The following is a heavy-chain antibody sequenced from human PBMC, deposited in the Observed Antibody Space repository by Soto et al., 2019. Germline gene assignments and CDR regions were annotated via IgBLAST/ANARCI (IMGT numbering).Heavy chain of an antibody. CDR2: IKSKTDGGTT. Sequence: EVQLVESGGGLVKPGESLRLSCAASGFTFSNTWMTWVRQAPGKGLEWVGRIKSKTDGGTTDYAAPVKGRYTISRDDSQNKLYLQMNSLKTEDTAVYYCTTTSSWYVGWGQGTLVTVSS. J-gene: IGHJ4*02. CDR3: TTTSSWYVG. V-gene: IGHV3-15*01. D-gene: IGHD6-13*01. CDR1: GFTFSNTW.